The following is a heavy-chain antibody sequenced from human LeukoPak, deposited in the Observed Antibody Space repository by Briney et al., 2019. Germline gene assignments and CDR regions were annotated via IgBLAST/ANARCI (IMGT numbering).Heavy chain of an antibody. V-gene: IGHV4-34*01. D-gene: IGHD3-10*01. J-gene: IGHJ4*02. Sequence: SETLSLTCAAYGGSFSGYYWSWIRQPPGKGLEWIGEINHSGSTNYNPSLKSRVTISVDTSKNQFSLKLSSVTAADTAVYCCARVGSGSYYWVYWGQGTLVTVSS. CDR3: ARVGSGSYYWVY. CDR2: INHSGST. CDR1: GGSFSGYY.